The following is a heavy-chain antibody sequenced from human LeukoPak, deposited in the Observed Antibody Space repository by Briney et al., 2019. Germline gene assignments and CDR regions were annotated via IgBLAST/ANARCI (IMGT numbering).Heavy chain of an antibody. CDR2: VYYSGST. Sequence: PSETLSLTCTVSGGSISSHYWSWLRQPPRKGLEWIGYVYYSGSTKYNPSLKRRVTISVDTSKNQFSLKLSSVTAADTAEYYCARLYDSSGYTNWLDPWGQGTLVTVSS. V-gene: IGHV4-59*11. CDR3: ARLYDSSGYTNWLDP. J-gene: IGHJ5*02. CDR1: GGSISSHY. D-gene: IGHD3-22*01.